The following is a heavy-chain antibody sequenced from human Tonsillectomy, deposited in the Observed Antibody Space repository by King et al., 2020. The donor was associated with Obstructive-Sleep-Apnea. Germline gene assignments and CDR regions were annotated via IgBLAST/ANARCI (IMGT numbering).Heavy chain of an antibody. V-gene: IGHV3-30-3*01. CDR2: ISYDGSNK. J-gene: IGHJ6*02. CDR3: ARDPLEALPAANNNYYYYGMDV. Sequence: VQLVESGGGVVQPGRSLRLSCAASGFTFSSYAMHWVRQAPGKGLEWVSVISYDGSNKYYADSVKGRFTISRDNSKNTLYLQMNSLRGEDTAVYYCARDPLEALPAANNNYYYYGMDVWGQGTTVTVSS. D-gene: IGHD2-2*01. CDR1: GFTFSSYA.